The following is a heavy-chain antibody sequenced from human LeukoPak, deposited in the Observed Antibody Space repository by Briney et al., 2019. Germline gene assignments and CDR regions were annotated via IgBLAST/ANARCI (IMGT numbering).Heavy chain of an antibody. CDR3: ARDYQPLAYGAFDI. Sequence: GGSLRLSCAASGFTFSIYAMSWVRQAPGKGLEWVSTFTSRGGSTYYAESVKGRFTLSRDNSKNTLSLQMNSLRAEDTAIYYCARDYQPLAYGAFDIWGRGTMVTVSS. CDR2: FTSRGGST. CDR1: GFTFSIYA. V-gene: IGHV3-23*01. J-gene: IGHJ3*02. D-gene: IGHD2-2*01.